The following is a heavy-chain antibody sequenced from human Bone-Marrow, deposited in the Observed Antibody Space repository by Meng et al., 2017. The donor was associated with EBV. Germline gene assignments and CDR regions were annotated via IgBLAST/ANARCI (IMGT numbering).Heavy chain of an antibody. Sequence: EVQLVESGGGLVKPGGSLRLSCAASGFDFSTSSMNRVRQAPGRGLEWLSCISDVSDYIYYADSVKGRFTISRDNAENSLYLQMSSLRVEDTAVYYCASGDPLTGIPCDPWGQGTLVTVSS. J-gene: IGHJ5*02. CDR2: ISDVSDYI. D-gene: IGHD1-1*01. CDR1: GFDFSTSS. V-gene: IGHV3-21*01. CDR3: ASGDPLTGIPCDP.